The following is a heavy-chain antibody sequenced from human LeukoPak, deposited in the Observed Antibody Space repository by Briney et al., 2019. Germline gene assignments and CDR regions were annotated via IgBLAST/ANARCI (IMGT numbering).Heavy chain of an antibody. J-gene: IGHJ4*02. Sequence: ASVKVSCKASGGTFSSYAISWVRQAPGQGLEWMGGIIPIFGTANYAQKFKGRVRITTDESTSTAYMELSSLRSEDTAVYYCARDRVDYEYSSSSYFDYWGQGTLVTVSS. CDR1: GGTFSSYA. D-gene: IGHD6-6*01. V-gene: IGHV1-69*05. CDR3: ARDRVDYEYSSSSYFDY. CDR2: IIPIFGTA.